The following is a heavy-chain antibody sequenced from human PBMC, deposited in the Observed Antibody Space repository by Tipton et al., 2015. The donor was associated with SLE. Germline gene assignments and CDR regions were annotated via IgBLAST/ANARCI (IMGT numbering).Heavy chain of an antibody. CDR2: LSWDSGSV. V-gene: IGHV3-9*01. J-gene: IGHJ4*02. CDR1: GFTFDDYA. D-gene: IGHD6-13*01. Sequence: SLRLSCAASGFTFDDYAMHWVRQVPGKGLEWLSGLSWDSGSVGYADSVKGRFTISRDNAKNSLYLQMNSLRSEDTALYYCAKDMRCSSVATPSYFGYWGQGSLVTVSP. CDR3: AKDMRCSSVATPSYFGY.